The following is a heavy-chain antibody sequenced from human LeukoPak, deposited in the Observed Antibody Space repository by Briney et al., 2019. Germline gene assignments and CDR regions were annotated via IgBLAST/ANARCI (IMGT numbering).Heavy chain of an antibody. D-gene: IGHD6-19*01. J-gene: IGHJ4*02. CDR1: GFTFDDYA. Sequence: PGRSLRLSCAASGFTFDDYAMHWVRQAPGKGLEWVSGISWNSGSIGYADSVKGRFTISRDNAKNSLYLQMNSLRAEDTALYYCAKARMQWLVRYFDYWGQGTLVTVSS. CDR2: ISWNSGSI. CDR3: AKARMQWLVRYFDY. V-gene: IGHV3-9*01.